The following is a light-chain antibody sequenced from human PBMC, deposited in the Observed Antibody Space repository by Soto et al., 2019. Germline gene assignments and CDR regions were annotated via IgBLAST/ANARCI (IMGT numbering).Light chain of an antibody. Sequence: VLTQSPGTLSLSQGERATLSCRASQKITSRYLAWYLQKPGQAPRFLIYGASSRATGIPDSFSGSGSGTDFTLTISRLEPEDFAVYYCQQYGGTPPITFGQGTRLEIK. V-gene: IGKV3-20*01. CDR2: GAS. CDR3: QQYGGTPPIT. J-gene: IGKJ5*01. CDR1: QKITSRY.